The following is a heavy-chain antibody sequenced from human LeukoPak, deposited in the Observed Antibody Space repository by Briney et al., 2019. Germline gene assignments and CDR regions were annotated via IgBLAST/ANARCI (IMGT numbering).Heavy chain of an antibody. CDR2: INPSGGST. CDR3: ARDPPPSIAVAGTPPDDY. Sequence: ASVKVSCKASGYTFTSYYMHWVRQAPGQGLEWVGIINPSGGSTSYAQKFQGRVTMTRDTSTSTVYMELSSLRSEDTAVYYCARDPPPSIAVAGTPPDDYWGQGTLVTVSS. V-gene: IGHV1-46*01. D-gene: IGHD6-19*01. CDR1: GYTFTSYY. J-gene: IGHJ4*02.